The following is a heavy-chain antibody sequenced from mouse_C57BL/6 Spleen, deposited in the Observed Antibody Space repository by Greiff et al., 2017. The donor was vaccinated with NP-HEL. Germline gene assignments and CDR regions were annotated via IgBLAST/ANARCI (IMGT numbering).Heavy chain of an antibody. D-gene: IGHD1-1*01. CDR3: ARTKGGSSPRRYFDV. J-gene: IGHJ1*03. CDR2: IYPSDSET. V-gene: IGHV1-61*01. Sequence: QVQLKQPGAELVRPGSSVKLSCKASGYTFTSYWMDWVKQRPGQGLEWIGNIYPSDSETHYNQKFKDKATLTVDKSSSTAYMQLSSLTSEDSAVYYCARTKGGSSPRRYFDVWGTGTTVTVSS. CDR1: GYTFTSYW.